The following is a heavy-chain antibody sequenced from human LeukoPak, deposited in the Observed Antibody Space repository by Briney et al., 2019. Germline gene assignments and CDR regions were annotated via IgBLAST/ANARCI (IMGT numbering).Heavy chain of an antibody. D-gene: IGHD6-13*01. J-gene: IGHJ6*02. CDR1: GFLFSSYS. V-gene: IGHV3-48*04. CDR3: AKDLAAADFYYYGMDV. CDR2: ISSSSSTI. Sequence: PGGSLRLSCAASGFLFSSYSMNWVRQAPGKGLEWVSYISSSSSTIYHADSVKGRFTISRDNSKNSLYLQMNSLRTEDTALYYCAKDLAAADFYYYGMDVWGQGTTVTVSS.